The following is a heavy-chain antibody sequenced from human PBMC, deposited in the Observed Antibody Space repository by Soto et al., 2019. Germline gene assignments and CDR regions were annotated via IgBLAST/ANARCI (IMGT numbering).Heavy chain of an antibody. D-gene: IGHD3-22*01. J-gene: IGHJ4*02. V-gene: IGHV3-23*01. CDR2: ISGSGGRT. CDR3: AALIVAVLYPDY. CDR1: GFTFSSYA. Sequence: GASLRLSCAASGFTFSSYAMSWVRQAPGKGLEWGSAISGSGGRTYYADSVKGRFTISRDNSKNTLYLQMNSLRAEDTAVYYCAALIVAVLYPDYWGQGTLVTVSS.